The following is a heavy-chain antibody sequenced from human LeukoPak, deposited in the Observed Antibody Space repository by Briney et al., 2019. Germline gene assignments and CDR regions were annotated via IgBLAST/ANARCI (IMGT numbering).Heavy chain of an antibody. CDR2: INPSGGST. CDR3: ARHGVVAAADHFDY. J-gene: IGHJ4*02. CDR1: AYTFTNYY. D-gene: IGHD6-13*01. Sequence: ASVKVSCKASAYTFTNYYLHWVRQAPGQGLEWMGIINPSGGSTSYAQKFQGRVTMTRDTSTSTVYMELSSLRSEDTAVYYCARHGVVAAADHFDYWGQGTLVTVSS. V-gene: IGHV1-46*01.